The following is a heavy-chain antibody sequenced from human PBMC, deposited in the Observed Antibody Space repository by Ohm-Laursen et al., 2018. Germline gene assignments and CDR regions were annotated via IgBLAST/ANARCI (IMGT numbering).Heavy chain of an antibody. Sequence: ASVKVSCKASGFTFTNSAVQWVRQARGHSLGSIGWIVVGSGNTNYAQKFQERVTITRDMSTSTAYMELSSLRSEDTAVYYCAADRSVVVTYADAFDIWGQGTMVTVSS. J-gene: IGHJ3*02. CDR2: IVVGSGNT. D-gene: IGHD2-21*02. CDR3: AADRSVVVTYADAFDI. CDR1: GFTFTNSA. V-gene: IGHV1-58*01.